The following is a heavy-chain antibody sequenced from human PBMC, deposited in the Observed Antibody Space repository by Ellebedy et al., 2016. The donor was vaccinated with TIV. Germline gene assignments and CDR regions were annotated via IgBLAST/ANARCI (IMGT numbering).Heavy chain of an antibody. CDR2: IIPIFGTA. CDR1: GGTFSSYA. J-gene: IGHJ3*02. D-gene: IGHD4-17*01. V-gene: IGHV1-69*13. Sequence: SVKVSCXASGGTFSSYAISWVRQAPGQGLEWMGGIIPIFGTANYAQKFQGRVTITADESTSTAYMELSSLRSEDTAVYYCASPVTTSIAFDIWGQGTMVTVSS. CDR3: ASPVTTSIAFDI.